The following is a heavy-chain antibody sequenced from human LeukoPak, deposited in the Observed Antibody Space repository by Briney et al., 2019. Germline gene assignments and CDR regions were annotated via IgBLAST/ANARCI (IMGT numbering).Heavy chain of an antibody. CDR3: AKRDSSGYYYFDY. D-gene: IGHD3-22*01. CDR2: ITGSGDGT. Sequence: GGSLRLSCAASGFTFRNYAMSWVRQAPGKGLGWVSGITGSGDGTYYADSVKGRFATSRDNSKNTVYLQMNSLRAEDTAVYYCAKRDSSGYYYFDYWGQGALVTVSS. V-gene: IGHV3-23*01. J-gene: IGHJ4*02. CDR1: GFTFRNYA.